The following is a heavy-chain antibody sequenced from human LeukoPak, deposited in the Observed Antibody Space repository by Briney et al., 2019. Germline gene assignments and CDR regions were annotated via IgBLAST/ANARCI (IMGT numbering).Heavy chain of an antibody. J-gene: IGHJ6*02. CDR2: ISGSCCST. D-gene: IGHD2-2*01. CDR1: GFPFSSYA. V-gene: IGHV3-23*01. CDR3: ARDQVPAARGHYYYGMDV. Sequence: GGSLRLSCAASGFPFSSYAMSWVRQAPGKGLEWVSAISGSCCSTYYAESVKGRFNISRENSKNSLYLQMNSLRAEDTAVYYCARDQVPAARGHYYYGMDVWGQGTTVTVSS.